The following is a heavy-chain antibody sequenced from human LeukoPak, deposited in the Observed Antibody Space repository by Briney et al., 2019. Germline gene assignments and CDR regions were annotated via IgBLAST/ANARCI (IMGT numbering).Heavy chain of an antibody. V-gene: IGHV1-69*06. CDR1: GGTFSSYA. D-gene: IGHD2-2*01. Sequence: ASVKVSCKASGGTFSSYAISWVRQAPGQGLEWMGGIIPIFGTANYAQKFQGRVTITADKSTSTVYMELSSLRSEDTAVYYCARPRYQLLEADAFDIWGQGTMVTVSS. CDR2: IIPIFGTA. CDR3: ARPRYQLLEADAFDI. J-gene: IGHJ3*02.